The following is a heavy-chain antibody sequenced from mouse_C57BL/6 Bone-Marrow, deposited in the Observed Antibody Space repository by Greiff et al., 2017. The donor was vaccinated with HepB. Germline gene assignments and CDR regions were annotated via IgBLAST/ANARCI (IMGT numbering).Heavy chain of an antibody. CDR3: ARNDYDYDGNY. CDR2: IYPGSGST. CDR1: GYTFTSYW. Sequence: QVQLKQPGAELVKPGASVKMSCKASGYTFTSYWITWVKQRPGQGLEWIGDIYPGSGSTNYNEKFKSKATLTVDTSSSTAYMQLSSLTSEDSAVYYCARNDYDYDGNYWGQGTTLTVSS. J-gene: IGHJ2*01. D-gene: IGHD2-4*01. V-gene: IGHV1-55*01.